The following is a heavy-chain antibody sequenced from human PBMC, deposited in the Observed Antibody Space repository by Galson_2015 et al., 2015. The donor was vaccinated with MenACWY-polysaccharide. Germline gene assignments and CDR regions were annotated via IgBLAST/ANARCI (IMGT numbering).Heavy chain of an antibody. V-gene: IGHV5-51*01. D-gene: IGHD3-22*01. CDR1: GYNFSTYW. Sequence: QSGAEVKKPGESLKISCKGSGYNFSTYWIAWVRQKPGKGLEWMGIVYPDDSDTKYSPSFQGRVIMSGDKSISTAYLQWSSLEASDTAIYYCARLWLRRLDGGGFDIWGQGTMVIVSS. CDR3: ARLWLRRLDGGGFDI. CDR2: VYPDDSDT. J-gene: IGHJ3*02.